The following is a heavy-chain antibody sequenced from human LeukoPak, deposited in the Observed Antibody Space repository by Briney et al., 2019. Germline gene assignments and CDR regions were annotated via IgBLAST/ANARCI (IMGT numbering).Heavy chain of an antibody. V-gene: IGHV1-69*05. CDR3: ATSPQLGITTYLDN. CDR1: GGTFSSYA. J-gene: IGHJ4*02. CDR2: IIPIFGTA. D-gene: IGHD7-27*01. Sequence: GASVKVSCKASGGTFSSYAISWVRQAPGQGLEWMGRIIPIFGTANYAQKFQGRVTMTRDTSTGTVYMELSSLGSEDTAVYSCATSPQLGITTYLDNWGQGTLVTVSS.